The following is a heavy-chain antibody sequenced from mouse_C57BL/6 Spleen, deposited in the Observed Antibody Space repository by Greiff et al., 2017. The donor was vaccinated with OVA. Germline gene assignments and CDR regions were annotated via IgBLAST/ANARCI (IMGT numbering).Heavy chain of an antibody. CDR1: GFSLTSYG. J-gene: IGHJ2*01. V-gene: IGHV2-2*01. CDR2: IWSGGST. CDR3: ARKGGTGYGSSALDY. Sequence: VMLVESGPGLVQPSQSLSITCTVSGFSLTSYGVHWVRQSPGKGLEWLGVIWSGGSTDYNAAFISRLSISKDNSKSQVFFKMNSLQADDTAIYYCARKGGTGYGSSALDYWGQGTTLTVSS. D-gene: IGHD1-1*01.